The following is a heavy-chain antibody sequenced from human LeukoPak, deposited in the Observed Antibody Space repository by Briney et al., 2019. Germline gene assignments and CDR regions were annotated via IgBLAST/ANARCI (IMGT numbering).Heavy chain of an antibody. CDR1: GGSFSGYY. Sequence: SETLSLTCAVYGGSFSGYYWSWIRQPPGKGLEWIGEINHSGSTNYNPSLKSRVTISADTSKNQFSLKLSSVTAADTAVYYCARSISYYYYYYMDVWGKGTTVTVSS. CDR3: ARSISYYYYYYMDV. J-gene: IGHJ6*03. CDR2: INHSGST. V-gene: IGHV4-34*01.